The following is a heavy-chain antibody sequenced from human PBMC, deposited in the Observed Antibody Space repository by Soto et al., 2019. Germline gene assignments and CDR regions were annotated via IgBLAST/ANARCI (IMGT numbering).Heavy chain of an antibody. D-gene: IGHD6-19*01. Sequence: ASVKVSCKASGGTFSSYAISWVRQAPGQGLEWMGGIIPIFGTANYAQKFQGRVTITADESTSTAYMELSSLRSEDTAVYYCARDSSIAVAGTEYYYGMDVWGQGTTVTVSS. J-gene: IGHJ6*02. CDR3: ARDSSIAVAGTEYYYGMDV. CDR2: IIPIFGTA. V-gene: IGHV1-69*13. CDR1: GGTFSSYA.